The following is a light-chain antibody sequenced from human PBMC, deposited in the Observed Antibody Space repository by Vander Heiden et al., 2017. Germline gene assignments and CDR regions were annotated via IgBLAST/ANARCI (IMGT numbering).Light chain of an antibody. V-gene: IGLV2-11*01. J-gene: IGLJ3*02. CDR1: SSDVGNYDY. CDR3: FSYAGVVSYWV. Sequence: QSALTQPRSVSGSPAQSVTISCTGTSSDVGNYDYVSWYQQHPGKAPKLIIYDVTKRPSGVPDRFSGSKSGNTASLTISGLQAQDEAHYHCFSYAGVVSYWVFGGGTKVTVL. CDR2: DVT.